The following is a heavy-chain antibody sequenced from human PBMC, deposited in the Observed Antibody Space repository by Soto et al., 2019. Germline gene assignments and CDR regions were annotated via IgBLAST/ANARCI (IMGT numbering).Heavy chain of an antibody. J-gene: IGHJ4*02. V-gene: IGHV4-31*03. CDR1: GGSISSGGYY. CDR2: IYYSGST. CDR3: ARVGYYDSSGPDY. Sequence: PSETLSLTCTVSGGSISSGGYYWSWIRQHPGKGLEWIGYIYYSGSTYYNPSLKSRVTISVDTSKNQFSLKLSSVTAADTAVYYCARVGYYDSSGPDYWGQGTLVTVSS. D-gene: IGHD3-22*01.